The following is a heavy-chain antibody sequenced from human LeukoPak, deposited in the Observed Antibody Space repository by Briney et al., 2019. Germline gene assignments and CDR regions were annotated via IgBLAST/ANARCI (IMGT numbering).Heavy chain of an antibody. CDR3: VRDLKRGYSSGRYSWGTGSSNDF. V-gene: IGHV1-18*01. Sequence: ASVKVSCKASGYTFTSYGISWVRQAPGQGLEWMGWISPYNSNTYYAQNLQGRVTMTTDTSTSTTYMELRSLRSDDTAVYYCVRDLKRGYSSGRYSWGTGSSNDFWGQGTLVTVSS. J-gene: IGHJ4*02. D-gene: IGHD6-19*01. CDR1: GYTFTSYG. CDR2: ISPYNSNT.